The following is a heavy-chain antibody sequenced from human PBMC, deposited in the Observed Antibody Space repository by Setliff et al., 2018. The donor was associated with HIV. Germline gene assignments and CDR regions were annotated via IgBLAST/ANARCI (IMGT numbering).Heavy chain of an antibody. Sequence: LSLTCAVSASSISSDYCWGWIRQPPGKGLEWIGSTHHSGSTYYNPSLNSRVTISVDTSKNHFSLKLRSVTAADTAVYYCARHLLRGYIYIVFDYWGQGTLVTVS. CDR1: ASSISSDYC. CDR3: ARHLLRGYIYIVFDY. J-gene: IGHJ4*02. V-gene: IGHV4-38-2*01. CDR2: THHSGST. D-gene: IGHD5-18*01.